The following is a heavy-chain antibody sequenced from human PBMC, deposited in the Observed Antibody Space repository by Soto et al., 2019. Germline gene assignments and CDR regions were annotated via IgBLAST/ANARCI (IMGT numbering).Heavy chain of an antibody. CDR2: IWYDGSNK. D-gene: IGHD5-18*01. Sequence: GESLKISCAASGFTFSSYGMHWVRQAPGKGLEWVAVIWYDGSNKYYADSVKGRFTISRDNSKNTLYLQMNSLRAEDTAVYYCARDSGIYSPSTLDVWGQGTTVTVSS. CDR3: ARDSGIYSPSTLDV. CDR1: GFTFSSYG. V-gene: IGHV3-33*01. J-gene: IGHJ6*02.